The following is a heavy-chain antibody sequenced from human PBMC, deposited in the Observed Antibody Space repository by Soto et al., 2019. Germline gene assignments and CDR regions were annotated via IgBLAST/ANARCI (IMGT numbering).Heavy chain of an antibody. Sequence: QVQLVQSGAEVQKPGSSVKVSCKASGGTFSSYAISWVRQAPGQGLEWMGGIIPIFGTANYAQKFQGRVTITADESTSTAYMELSSLRSEDTAVYYCARERGGIVVVPAAMEGYFDYWGQGTLVTVSS. V-gene: IGHV1-69*01. CDR2: IIPIFGTA. D-gene: IGHD2-2*01. CDR1: GGTFSSYA. J-gene: IGHJ4*02. CDR3: ARERGGIVVVPAAMEGYFDY.